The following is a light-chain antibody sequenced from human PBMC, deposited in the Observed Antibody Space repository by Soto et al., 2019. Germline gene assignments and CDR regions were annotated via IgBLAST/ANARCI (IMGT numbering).Light chain of an antibody. CDR1: QSVSSN. CDR2: GAS. Sequence: EIVMTQSPATLSVSPGERATLSCRASQSVSSNLAWYQQKPGQAPRPLIYGASTRATGIPARFSGSGSGTEFTLTISSLQSEDFAVYYCQQYNNWPTTFGQGTKV. CDR3: QQYNNWPTT. J-gene: IGKJ1*01. V-gene: IGKV3-15*01.